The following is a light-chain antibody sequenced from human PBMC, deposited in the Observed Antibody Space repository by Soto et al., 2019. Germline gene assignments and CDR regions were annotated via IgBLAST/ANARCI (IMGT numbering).Light chain of an antibody. Sequence: EIVLTQSPGTLSLSPGEGATLSCRASQSVSSNLAWYQQKPGQAPSLLIYDISARATGIPTRFSGSGSGTEFTLTISSLQSEDFAVYYYQQYNDWPLTFGGGTKVDTK. CDR1: QSVSSN. CDR2: DIS. V-gene: IGKV3D-15*01. J-gene: IGKJ4*01. CDR3: QQYNDWPLT.